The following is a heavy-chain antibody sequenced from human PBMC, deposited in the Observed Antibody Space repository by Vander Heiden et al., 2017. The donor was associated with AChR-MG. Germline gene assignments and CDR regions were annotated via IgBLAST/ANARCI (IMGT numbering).Heavy chain of an antibody. CDR3: ARGPRAWYRSYNWFDP. CDR2: IKHSGST. D-gene: IGHD6-13*01. V-gene: IGHV4-34*01. CDR1: GGYFSGYD. Sequence: QVQLQQWGAGLLKPSATLSLTCAVYGGYFSGYDWSWIRPPAGKGLEWIGEIKHSGSTNYNPSLKSRVTISVDTSKNQFSLKLSSVTAADTAVYYGARGPRAWYRSYNWFDPWGQGTLVTVSS. J-gene: IGHJ5*02.